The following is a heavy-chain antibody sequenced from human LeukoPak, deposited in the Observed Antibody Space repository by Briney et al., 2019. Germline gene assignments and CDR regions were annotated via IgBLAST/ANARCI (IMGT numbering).Heavy chain of an antibody. J-gene: IGHJ3*02. V-gene: IGHV1-2*02. CDR2: INANSGGT. CDR3: ARDIMGAYYDFWSPKGTSRDAFDI. D-gene: IGHD3-3*01. CDR1: GYTFTDYY. Sequence: GASVKVSCKASGYTFTDYYMHWVRQAPGQGLEWMGWINANSGGTNYAQKFQGRVTMTRDTSINTAYMELSRLRSDDTAVYYCARDIMGAYYDFWSPKGTSRDAFDIWGQGTMVTVSS.